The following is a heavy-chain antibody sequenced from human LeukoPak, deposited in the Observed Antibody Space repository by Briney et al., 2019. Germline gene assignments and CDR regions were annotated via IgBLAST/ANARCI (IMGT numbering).Heavy chain of an antibody. CDR2: IRYDGSNK. D-gene: IGHD2-2*01. Sequence: PGGSLRLSCAASGFTFSSYGMHWVRQAPGKGLEWVAFIRYDGSNKYYADSVKGRFTISRDNSKNTLYLQMNSLRAEDTAVYYCHPGDLRVGYCSSTSCYAGVYWGQGTLVTVSS. J-gene: IGHJ4*02. CDR3: HPGDLRVGYCSSTSCYAGVY. CDR1: GFTFSSYG. V-gene: IGHV3-30*02.